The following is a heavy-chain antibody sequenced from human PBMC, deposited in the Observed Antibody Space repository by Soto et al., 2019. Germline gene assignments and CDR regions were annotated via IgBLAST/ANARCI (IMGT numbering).Heavy chain of an antibody. CDR2: IYYSGST. Sequence: QLQLQESGPGLVKPSETLSLTCTVSGGSISSSSYYWGWIRQPPGKGLEWIGSIYYSGSTYYNPSLKSRVTISVDTSKNQFSLKLGSVPAADTAVYYCARHVSNVEQQLVWGGLGYFDYWGQGTLVTVSS. CDR1: GGSISSSSYY. V-gene: IGHV4-39*01. CDR3: ARHVSNVEQQLVWGGLGYFDY. D-gene: IGHD6-13*01. J-gene: IGHJ4*02.